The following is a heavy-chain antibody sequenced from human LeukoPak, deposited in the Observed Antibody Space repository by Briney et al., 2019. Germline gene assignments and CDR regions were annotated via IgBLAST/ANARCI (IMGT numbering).Heavy chain of an antibody. CDR2: ISGGNNAI. CDR3: ATETEYSNYDAFDI. V-gene: IGHV3-48*03. CDR1: GFTFTKYE. Sequence: AGGPLRLSCAASGFTFTKYEMNWVRQAPGKGLEWISYISGGNNAIYYADSVKGRFTISRDNGKNSLYLHMSSLRADDTAIYYCATETEYSNYDAFDIWGQGTMVTVSS. D-gene: IGHD4-11*01. J-gene: IGHJ3*02.